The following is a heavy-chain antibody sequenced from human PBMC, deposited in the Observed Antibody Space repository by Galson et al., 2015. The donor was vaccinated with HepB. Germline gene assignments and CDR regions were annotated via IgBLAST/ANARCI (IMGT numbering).Heavy chain of an antibody. D-gene: IGHD4-11*01. CDR3: AKTDYHYHYYYGMDV. Sequence: SLRLSCAASGFTFSSYGMHWVRQAPGKGLEWVAVISYDGSNKYYADSVKGRFTISRDNSKNTLYLQVNSLRVEDTAVYYCAKTDYHYHYYYGMDVWGQGTTVTVSS. V-gene: IGHV3-30*18. CDR2: ISYDGSNK. J-gene: IGHJ6*02. CDR1: GFTFSSYG.